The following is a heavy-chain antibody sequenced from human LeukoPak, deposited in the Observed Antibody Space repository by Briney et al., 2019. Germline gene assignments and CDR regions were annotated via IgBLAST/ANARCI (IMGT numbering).Heavy chain of an antibody. V-gene: IGHV1-8*02. CDR3: ARGRRMNAFDI. Sequence: ASVKVSCKASGGTFSSYAINWVRQATGQGLEWMGWMNPNSGNTGYAQKFQGRVTMTRNTSISTAYMELSSLRSEDTAVYYCARGRRMNAFDIWGQGTMVTVFS. CDR1: GGTFSSYA. CDR2: MNPNSGNT. J-gene: IGHJ3*02.